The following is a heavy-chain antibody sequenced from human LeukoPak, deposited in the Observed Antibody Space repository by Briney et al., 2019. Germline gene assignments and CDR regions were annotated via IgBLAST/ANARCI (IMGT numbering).Heavy chain of an antibody. Sequence: SETLSLTCTVSGGSISSYYWSWTRQPPGKGLEWIGYIYYSGSTNYNPSLKSRVTISVDTSKNQFSLKLSSVTAADTAVYYCARGGDSSSYAFDIWGQGTMVTVSS. CDR1: GGSISSYY. V-gene: IGHV4-59*01. CDR3: ARGGDSSSYAFDI. D-gene: IGHD6-6*01. CDR2: IYYSGST. J-gene: IGHJ3*02.